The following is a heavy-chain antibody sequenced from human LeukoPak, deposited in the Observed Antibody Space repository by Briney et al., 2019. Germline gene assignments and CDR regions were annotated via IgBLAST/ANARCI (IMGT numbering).Heavy chain of an antibody. CDR3: ARDRHIYCSSTSCFHDAFDI. CDR2: VYSGGST. D-gene: IGHD2-2*01. J-gene: IGHJ3*02. Sequence: GGSLRLSCAASGFTFSSNYMSWVRQAPGKGLEWVSVVYSGGSTYYADSVKGRFTISRDDSKNTLYLQMNSLRAEDTAVYYCARDRHIYCSSTSCFHDAFDIWGQGTMVTVSS. CDR1: GFTFSSNY. V-gene: IGHV3-66*01.